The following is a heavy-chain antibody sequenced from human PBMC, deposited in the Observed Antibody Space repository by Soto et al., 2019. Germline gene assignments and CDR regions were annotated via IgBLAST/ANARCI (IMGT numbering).Heavy chain of an antibody. J-gene: IGHJ4*02. Sequence: EVQLVESGGGLVQPGGSLRLSCAASGFTFSSYSMNWVRQAPGKGLEWLSYISSSISTMHYADSVKGRFTISGDNAKNSLYLQINSLRDEDTAVYYCAREDRDTAVADFDYWGQGTLVTVSS. CDR3: AREDRDTAVADFDY. V-gene: IGHV3-48*02. CDR1: GFTFSSYS. D-gene: IGHD5-18*01. CDR2: ISSSISTM.